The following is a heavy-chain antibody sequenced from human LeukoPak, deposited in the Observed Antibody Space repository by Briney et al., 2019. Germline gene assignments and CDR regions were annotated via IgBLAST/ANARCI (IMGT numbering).Heavy chain of an antibody. CDR2: IIPIFGTA. D-gene: IGHD6-13*01. J-gene: IGHJ4*02. CDR1: RGTHSSYA. Sequence: SSVKVSCKASRGTHSSYAISWVRQAPGQRLKWMGGIIPIFGTANYAQKFQARVTITTDESTSTAYMELSSLRSEDTAVYYCARGSPAAAIDYWGQGTLVTVSS. CDR3: ARGSPAAAIDY. V-gene: IGHV1-69*05.